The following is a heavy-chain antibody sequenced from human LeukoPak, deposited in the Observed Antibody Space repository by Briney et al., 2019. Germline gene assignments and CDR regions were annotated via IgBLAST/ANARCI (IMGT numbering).Heavy chain of an antibody. V-gene: IGHV5-51*01. CDR1: GYSFINYW. CDR2: IYPGDSDI. Sequence: GESLKISCQGSGYSFINYWIGWVRQMPGKGLEWMGIIYPGDSDIKYSPSFQGQVTISADKSISTAYLQWSSLKASDTAMYYCARHQGSRIAAAGPDYWGQGTLVTVSS. CDR3: ARHQGSRIAAAGPDY. J-gene: IGHJ4*02. D-gene: IGHD6-13*01.